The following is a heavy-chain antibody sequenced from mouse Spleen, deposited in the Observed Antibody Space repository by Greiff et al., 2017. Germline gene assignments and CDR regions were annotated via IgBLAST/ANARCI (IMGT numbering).Heavy chain of an antibody. CDR3: ARDGPHYAMDY. Sequence: EVHLVESGGGLVQSGRSLRLSCATSGFTFSDFYMEWVRQAPGKGLEWIAASRNKANDYTTEYSASVKGRFIVSRDTSQSILYLQMNALRAEDTAIYYCARDGPHYAMDYWGQGTSVTVSS. CDR1: GFTFSDFY. V-gene: IGHV7-1*01. J-gene: IGHJ4*01. CDR2: SRNKANDYTT.